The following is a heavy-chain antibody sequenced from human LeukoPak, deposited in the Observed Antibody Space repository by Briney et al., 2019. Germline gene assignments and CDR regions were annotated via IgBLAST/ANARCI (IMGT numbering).Heavy chain of an antibody. J-gene: IGHJ6*03. Sequence: GGSLRLSCAASGFTFSSYEMNWVRQAPGKGLEGISAISGSSSNVYYAASVRGRFTISRDNAENSLYLQMNSLRAEDTAVYYCARDGAYDFWSGYLRDYYYYYYMDVWGKGTTATVSS. CDR2: ISGSSSNV. D-gene: IGHD3-3*01. CDR1: GFTFSSYE. CDR3: ARDGAYDFWSGYLRDYYYYYYMDV. V-gene: IGHV3-48*03.